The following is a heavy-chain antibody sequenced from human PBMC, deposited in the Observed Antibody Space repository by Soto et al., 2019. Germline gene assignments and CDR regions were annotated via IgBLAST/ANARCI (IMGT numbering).Heavy chain of an antibody. CDR2: INHSGSA. D-gene: IGHD6-19*01. Sequence: QVQLQQWGAGLLKPSETLSLTCAVYGGSFSGYYWSWIRQPPGKGLEWIGEINHSGSANYNPSLKSRVTISVDTSKNQFSLKLSSVTAADTAVYYCARGGKGSGWIIGGNWFDPWGQGTLVTVSS. J-gene: IGHJ5*02. V-gene: IGHV4-34*01. CDR3: ARGGKGSGWIIGGNWFDP. CDR1: GGSFSGYY.